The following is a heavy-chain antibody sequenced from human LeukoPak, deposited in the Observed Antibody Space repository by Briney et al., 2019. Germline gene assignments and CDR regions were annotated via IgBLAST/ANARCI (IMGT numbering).Heavy chain of an antibody. CDR2: IYYSGST. Sequence: SETLSLTCTVSGGSISGYYYNWIRQPPGKGLEWIGYIYYSGSTNYNPSLKSRVTISLDTSKNQCSLKLSSVTTADTAVYYCARSVVTLYWYFDLWGRGTLVTVSS. V-gene: IGHV4-59*01. J-gene: IGHJ2*01. D-gene: IGHD4-23*01. CDR1: GGSISGYY. CDR3: ARSVVTLYWYFDL.